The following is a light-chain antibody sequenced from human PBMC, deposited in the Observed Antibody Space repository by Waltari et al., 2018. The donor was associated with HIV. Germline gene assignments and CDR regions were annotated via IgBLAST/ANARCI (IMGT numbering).Light chain of an antibody. V-gene: IGKV1-33*01. J-gene: IGKJ4*01. CDR2: DAS. CDR1: QDISNS. CDR3: QQYDKFPLT. Sequence: DIQMTQSPSSLSASVGDRVTITCQASQDISNSLNWFQQKPGEAPKLLIYDASYLETGVPSKFSGSGSGTDFTFTISSLQPEDVATYYCQQYDKFPLTFGGGTKVEIK.